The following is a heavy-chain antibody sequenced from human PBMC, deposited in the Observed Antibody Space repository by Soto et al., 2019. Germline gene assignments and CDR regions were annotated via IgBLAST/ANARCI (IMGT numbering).Heavy chain of an antibody. CDR3: ARDFRPVVWTIDY. J-gene: IGHJ4*02. Sequence: EVQLVESGGGLVKPGGSLRLSCAASGFTFSSYSMNWVRQAPGKGLEWVSSISSSSSYIYYADSVKGRFTISRDNAKNSRDLQMNSLRAEDKAVYYGARDFRPVVWTIDYWGQGTLVTVSS. V-gene: IGHV3-21*01. D-gene: IGHD2-15*01. CDR2: ISSSSSYI. CDR1: GFTFSSYS.